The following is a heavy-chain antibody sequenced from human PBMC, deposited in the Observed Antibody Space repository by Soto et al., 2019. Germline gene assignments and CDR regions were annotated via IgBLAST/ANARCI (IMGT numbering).Heavy chain of an antibody. J-gene: IGHJ4*02. Sequence: QVQLVESGGGVVQPGRSLRLSCAASGFTFSYYSMHWVRKAPGKGLEWVAVISYDGSNKYYADSVKGRFIISRDNSKNRLYLQMNSLRAEDTAVYYCAKGPPLDYWGQGTLVTVSS. CDR3: AKGPPLDY. CDR2: ISYDGSNK. V-gene: IGHV3-30*18. CDR1: GFTFSYYS.